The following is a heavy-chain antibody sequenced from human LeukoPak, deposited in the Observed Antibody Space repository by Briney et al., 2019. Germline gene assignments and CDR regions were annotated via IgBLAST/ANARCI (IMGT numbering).Heavy chain of an antibody. J-gene: IGHJ4*02. CDR2: ILYDGANK. Sequence: GSLRLSCAASGFTFSTYAMHWVRQAPGKGLEWVAVILYDGANKYFADSLKGRFTISRDNSKNALYLQMNSLRSEDTAVYYCARLVVPAAHFDYWGQGTLVTVSS. CDR1: GFTFSTYA. V-gene: IGHV3-30-3*01. CDR3: ARLVVPAAHFDY. D-gene: IGHD2-2*01.